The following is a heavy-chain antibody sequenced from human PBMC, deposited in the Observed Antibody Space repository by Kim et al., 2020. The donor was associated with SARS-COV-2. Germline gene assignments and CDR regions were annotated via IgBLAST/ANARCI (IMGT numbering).Heavy chain of an antibody. CDR2: INAGNGNT. CDR3: ARDPLGYCSGGSCYSFDC. Sequence: ASVKVSCKASGYTFTSYAMHWVRQAPGQRLEWMGWINAGNGNTKYSQKFQGRVTITRDTSASTAYMELSSLRSEDTAVYYCARDPLGYCSGGSCYSFDCWGQGTLVTVSS. CDR1: GYTFTSYA. V-gene: IGHV1-3*01. D-gene: IGHD2-15*01. J-gene: IGHJ4*02.